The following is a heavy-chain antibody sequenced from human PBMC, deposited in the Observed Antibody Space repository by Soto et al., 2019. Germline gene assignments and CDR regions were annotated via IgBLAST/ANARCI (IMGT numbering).Heavy chain of an antibody. J-gene: IGHJ5*02. Sequence: KPLETLSLTCGVSGGTVASSHWWSWVRQSPSRGLEWIGNVYHIGDTNFNPSLQSRVTFSVDKSNNQFSLRLTSLTAADTAVYFCAREIVTAGGNNYFDPWGPGTLVTVSS. CDR2: VYHIGDT. CDR1: GGTVASSHW. CDR3: AREIVTAGGNNYFDP. D-gene: IGHD2-21*02. V-gene: IGHV4-4*02.